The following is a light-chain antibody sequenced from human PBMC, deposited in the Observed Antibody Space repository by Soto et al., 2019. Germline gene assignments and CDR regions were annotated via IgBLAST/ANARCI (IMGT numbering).Light chain of an antibody. J-gene: IGKJ1*01. CDR1: QSISTW. CDR2: DAS. V-gene: IGKV1-5*01. Sequence: DIQMTQSPSTLSASVGDRVTITCRASQSISTWVAWFQQKPGRSPKVLIYDASTLKSGVPSRFSGSGSGTEFTITISRLQPDNFAPYYDRHHQGHFGQGTKVEIK. CDR3: RHHQGH.